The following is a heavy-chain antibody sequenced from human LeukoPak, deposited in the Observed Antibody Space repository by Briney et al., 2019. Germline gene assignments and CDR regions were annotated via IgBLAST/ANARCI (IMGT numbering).Heavy chain of an antibody. J-gene: IGHJ4*02. V-gene: IGHV4-38-2*02. Sequence: SETLSLTCTVSGYSITSGYYWGWIRQPPGKGLEWIGEIYHSGSTNYNPSLKSRVTISVDKSKNQFSLKLSSVTAADTAVYYCARDSSGWHLLDYWGQGTLVTVSS. CDR2: IYHSGST. D-gene: IGHD6-19*01. CDR1: GYSITSGYY. CDR3: ARDSSGWHLLDY.